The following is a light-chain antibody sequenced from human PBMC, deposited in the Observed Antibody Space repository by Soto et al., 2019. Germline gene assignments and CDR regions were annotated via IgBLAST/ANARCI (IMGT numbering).Light chain of an antibody. CDR2: GTF. J-gene: IGKJ5*01. V-gene: IGKV3-20*01. CDR1: QSVGSRF. Sequence: EIALTQSPGTLSLSPGERATLSCRASQSVGSRFLAWYQQKPGQAPRLLISGTFSRANGIPDRFSGSGAGAYFNLTISRLEPADFGVYFCQQYGSSHTFGQGTRLEIK. CDR3: QQYGSSHT.